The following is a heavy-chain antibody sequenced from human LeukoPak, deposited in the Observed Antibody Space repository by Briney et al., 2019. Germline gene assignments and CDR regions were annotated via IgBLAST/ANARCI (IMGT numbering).Heavy chain of an antibody. J-gene: IGHJ6*03. CDR2: IYYSGST. V-gene: IGHV4-59*01. D-gene: IGHD6-13*01. CDR1: GGSISSYY. Sequence: SETLSLTCTVSGGSISSYYRSWIRQPPGKGLEWIGYIYYSGSTNYNPSLKSRVTISVDTSKNQFPLKLSSVTAADTAVYYCAGPPGIAAAGYYYYYMDVWGKGTTVTVSS. CDR3: AGPPGIAAAGYYYYYMDV.